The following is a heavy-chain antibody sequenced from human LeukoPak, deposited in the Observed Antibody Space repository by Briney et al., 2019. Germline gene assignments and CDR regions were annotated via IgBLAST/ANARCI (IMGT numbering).Heavy chain of an antibody. Sequence: GGSLRLSCAASGFTFSSYGMHWVRQAPGKGLEWVAVIWYDGSNKYYADSVKGRFTISRDNSKNTLYLQMNSLRVGDTVVYYCARDEVSGWYSDYFDYWGQGTLVTVSS. CDR1: GFTFSSYG. D-gene: IGHD6-19*01. CDR2: IWYDGSNK. V-gene: IGHV3-33*01. CDR3: ARDEVSGWYSDYFDY. J-gene: IGHJ4*02.